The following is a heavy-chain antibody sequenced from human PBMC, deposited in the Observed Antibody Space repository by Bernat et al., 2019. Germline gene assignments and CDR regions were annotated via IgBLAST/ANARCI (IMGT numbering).Heavy chain of an antibody. J-gene: IGHJ3*02. V-gene: IGHV1-2*04. CDR3: ARDVVAGNCAFDI. D-gene: IGHD6-19*01. CDR2: INPNSGGT. CDR1: GYTFTGYY. Sequence: QVQLVQSGAEVKKPGASVKVSCKASGYTFTGYYMHWVRQAPGQGLEWMGWINPNSGGTNYAQKFQGWVTMTTDTSTSTAYMELRSLRSDDTAVYYCARDVVAGNCAFDIWGQGTMVTVSS.